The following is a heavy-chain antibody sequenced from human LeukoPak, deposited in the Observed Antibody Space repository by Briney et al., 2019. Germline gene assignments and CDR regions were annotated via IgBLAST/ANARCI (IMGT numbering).Heavy chain of an antibody. CDR2: ISGSGGST. CDR1: GFTLSSYA. J-gene: IGHJ4*02. V-gene: IGHV3-23*01. Sequence: GGSLRLSCAASGFTLSSYAMSWGRHAPGKRLEWVSAISGSGGSTYYADSVKGRFTISRDNSKNTLYLQMNSLRAEDTAVYYCAKDLVGATFNWGQGTLVTVSS. CDR3: AKDLVGATFN. D-gene: IGHD1-26*01.